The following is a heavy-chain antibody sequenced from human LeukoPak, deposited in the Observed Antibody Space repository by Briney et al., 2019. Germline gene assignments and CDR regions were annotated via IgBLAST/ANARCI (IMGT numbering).Heavy chain of an antibody. V-gene: IGHV3-74*01. CDR2: ITGDGSST. CDR3: TTDRGYSPDY. J-gene: IGHJ4*02. D-gene: IGHD5-18*01. Sequence: TGGSLRLSCAASGLTFSTYWMHWVRQAPGKGLVWVSRITGDGSSTNYADSVKGRFAISRDNTKNTPYLQMNSLRGEDTAVYYCTTDRGYSPDYWGQGTLVTVSS. CDR1: GLTFSTYW.